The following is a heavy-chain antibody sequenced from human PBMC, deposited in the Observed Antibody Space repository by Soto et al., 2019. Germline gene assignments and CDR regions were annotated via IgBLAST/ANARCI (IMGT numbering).Heavy chain of an antibody. V-gene: IGHV1-46*01. CDR1: GYSFSNYS. D-gene: IGHD1-1*01. Sequence: VQLVQSGAEVKKPGASVQVSCKTSGYSFSNYSMHWVRQVPGQGLEWMGKINPNGGSTSLAQKFKDAVTVTRDTFTNTVYMELSSLTSEDTAVYYCARDGVQLWPRYYVDYWGQGTLVTVSS. J-gene: IGHJ4*02. CDR2: INPNGGST. CDR3: ARDGVQLWPRYYVDY.